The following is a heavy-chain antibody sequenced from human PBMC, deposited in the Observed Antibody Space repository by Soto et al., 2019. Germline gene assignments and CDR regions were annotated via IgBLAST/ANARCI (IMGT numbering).Heavy chain of an antibody. CDR3: ARDAVDTAMVPIYYYYYGLDV. J-gene: IGHJ6*02. V-gene: IGHV3-33*01. CDR2: IWYDGSNK. D-gene: IGHD5-18*01. CDR1: GFTFSNYG. Sequence: QVQLVESGGGVVQPGRSLRLSCAASGFTFSNYGMHWVRQAPGKGLEWVAIIWYDGSNKYYADSVKGRFTISRDNSKNTLYLQMNSLRAEDTAVYYCARDAVDTAMVPIYYYYYGLDVWGQGTTVTVSS.